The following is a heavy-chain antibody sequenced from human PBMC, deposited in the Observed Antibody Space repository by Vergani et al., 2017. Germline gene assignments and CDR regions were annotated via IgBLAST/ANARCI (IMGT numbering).Heavy chain of an antibody. J-gene: IGHJ3*02. CDR3: ARDRGYYSSGWFHFDI. CDR2: INWNGGST. CDR1: GFTFDDYG. V-gene: IGHV3-20*04. Sequence: EVQLVESGGGVVRPGGSLRLSCAASGFTFDDYGMSWVRQAPGKGLEWVSGINWNGGSTGYADSVKGRFTISRDNAKNSLYLQMNSLRAEATALYYCARDRGYYSSGWFHFDIWGQGTMVTVSS. D-gene: IGHD6-19*01.